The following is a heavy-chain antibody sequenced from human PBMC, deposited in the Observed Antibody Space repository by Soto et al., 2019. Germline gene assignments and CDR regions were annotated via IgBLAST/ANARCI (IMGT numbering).Heavy chain of an antibody. D-gene: IGHD1-26*01. CDR2: ISGSGGST. J-gene: IGHJ4*02. Sequence: EVQLLESGGGLVQPGGSLRLSCAASGFTFSSYAMRWVRQAPGKGLEWVSAISGSGGSTYYADSVKGRFTISRDNSKNTLYLQMNSLRAEDTAVYYCAKDLYPVSGSQGLDYWGQGTLVTVSS. CDR1: GFTFSSYA. CDR3: AKDLYPVSGSQGLDY. V-gene: IGHV3-23*01.